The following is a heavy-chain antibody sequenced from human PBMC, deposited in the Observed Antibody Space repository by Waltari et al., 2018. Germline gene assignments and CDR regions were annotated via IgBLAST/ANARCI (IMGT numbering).Heavy chain of an antibody. D-gene: IGHD6-19*01. CDR2: IRTRCGSA. CDR1: GFAFSNSA. J-gene: IGHJ4*02. Sequence: EVHLLESGGDLVQTGGSLRLSCAASGFAFSNSAMSWVRQAPGKGREWVSVIRTRCGSAKYADSVQGRFTISRDNSKKTLHLQMNSLRVEDTAVYYCAKGTERYGGWAPIFDSWGQGTQVTVSS. CDR3: AKGTERYGGWAPIFDS. V-gene: IGHV3-23*01.